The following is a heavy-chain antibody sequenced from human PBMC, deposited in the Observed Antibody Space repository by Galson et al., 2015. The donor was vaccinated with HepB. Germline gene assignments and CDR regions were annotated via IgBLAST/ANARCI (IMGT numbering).Heavy chain of an antibody. CDR3: ASSGAQAGYYYDSSGYFDAFDI. Sequence: QSGAEVKKPGESLKISCKGSGYSFTSYWIGWVRQMPGKGLEWMGIIYPGDSDTRYSPSFQGQVTISADKSISTAYLQWSSLKASDTAMYYCASSGAQAGYYYDSSGYFDAFDIWGQGTMVTVSS. D-gene: IGHD3-22*01. CDR2: IYPGDSDT. V-gene: IGHV5-51*01. CDR1: GYSFTSYW. J-gene: IGHJ3*02.